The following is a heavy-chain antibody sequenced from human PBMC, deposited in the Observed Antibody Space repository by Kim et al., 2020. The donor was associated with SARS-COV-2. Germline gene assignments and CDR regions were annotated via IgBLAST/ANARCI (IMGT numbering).Heavy chain of an antibody. CDR1: GFTFSSYA. Sequence: GGSLRLSCAASGFTFSSYAMSWVRQAPGKGLEWVSAISGSGGSTYYADSVKDRFTISRDNSKNTLYLQMNSLRAEDTAVYYCAKDHRPTKFLEWPYGMDVWGQGTTVTVSS. CDR2: ISGSGGST. CDR3: AKDHRPTKFLEWPYGMDV. J-gene: IGHJ6*02. V-gene: IGHV3-23*01. D-gene: IGHD3-3*01.